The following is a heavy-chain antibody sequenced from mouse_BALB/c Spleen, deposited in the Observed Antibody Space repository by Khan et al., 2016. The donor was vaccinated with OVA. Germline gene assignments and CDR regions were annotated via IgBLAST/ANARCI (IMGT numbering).Heavy chain of an antibody. D-gene: IGHD1-1*01. CDR3: ARDDYYGRTCYAMDY. CDR2: IAPGSGSS. Sequence: DLVKPGASVKLSCKASGYTFTSYWINWIKQRPGQGLEWIGRIAPGSGSSSYNEMFKGKATLTLDISSSTAYIQLSSLSTKVSTDYICARDDYYGRTCYAMDYWGQGTSVTVSS. J-gene: IGHJ4*01. CDR1: GYTFTSYW. V-gene: IGHV1S41*01.